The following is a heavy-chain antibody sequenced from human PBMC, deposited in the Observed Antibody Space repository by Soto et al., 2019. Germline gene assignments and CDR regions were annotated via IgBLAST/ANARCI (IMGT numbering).Heavy chain of an antibody. CDR2: IIPIFGTA. J-gene: IGHJ6*02. D-gene: IGHD3-3*01. V-gene: IGHV1-69*12. Sequence: QVQLVQSGAEVKKPGSSVKVSCKASGGTFSSYAISWVRQAPGQGLEWMGGIIPIFGTANYAQKFQGRVTITADESTSTAYMELSSLRSEDTAVYYCARSIQLRFPHYYYYYGMDVWGQGTTVTVSS. CDR3: ARSIQLRFPHYYYYYGMDV. CDR1: GGTFSSYA.